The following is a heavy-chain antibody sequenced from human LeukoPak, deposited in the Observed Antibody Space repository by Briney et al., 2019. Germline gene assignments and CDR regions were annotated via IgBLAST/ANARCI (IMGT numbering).Heavy chain of an antibody. D-gene: IGHD2-15*01. J-gene: IGHJ4*02. V-gene: IGHV4-39*01. Sequence: SQTLSLTCSLSGGSLSSRSYFCGWTRQPPGKGLEWIGRLYYSGSTYYNPSLKRRVTISVDTSKNQSSLKLSSVTAADTAVYYCARLHCSGGSCSPFDYWGQGTLVTVSS. CDR3: ARLHCSGGSCSPFDY. CDR1: GGSLSSRSYF. CDR2: LYYSGST.